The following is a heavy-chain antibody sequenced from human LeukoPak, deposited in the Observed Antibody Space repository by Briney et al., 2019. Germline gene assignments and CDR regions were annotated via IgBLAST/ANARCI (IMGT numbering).Heavy chain of an antibody. CDR3: ARERSLHIVVVKRRYYFDY. Sequence: ASVTVSLTCAVYGGSFYGYHWRGIRQPPGKGLEWSGEIKHSGRTNYNPSLKSRVTISVDPSKNQFSLKLRSVNAADTAVYYCARERSLHIVVVKRRYYFDYWGQGTLVTVSS. V-gene: IGHV4-34*01. D-gene: IGHD2-21*01. CDR1: GGSFYGYH. CDR2: IKHSGRT. J-gene: IGHJ4*02.